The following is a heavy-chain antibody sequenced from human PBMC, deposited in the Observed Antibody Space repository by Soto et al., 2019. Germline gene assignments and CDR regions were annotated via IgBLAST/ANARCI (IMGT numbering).Heavy chain of an antibody. CDR1: GYTFTSHT. Sequence: QVHLVQSGAEVKEPGASVRISCEASGYTFTSHTINWARQAPGQGLEWMGWIFISHGSPRYAPQFQGRISFGRDTSATTAYMELTSLTFEDTAVYCCAREPGDGVPGDYRGQGTLVVVSS. CDR2: IFISHGSP. D-gene: IGHD2-8*01. CDR3: AREPGDGVPGDY. J-gene: IGHJ4*02. V-gene: IGHV1-3*04.